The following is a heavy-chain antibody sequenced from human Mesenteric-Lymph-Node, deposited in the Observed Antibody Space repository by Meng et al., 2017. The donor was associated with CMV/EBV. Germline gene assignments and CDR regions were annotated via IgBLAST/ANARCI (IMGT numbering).Heavy chain of an antibody. J-gene: IGHJ6*02. Sequence: LSLTCAASGFTFSSYWMHWVRQAPGKGLVWVSRINSDGRSTSYADSVKGRFTISRDNAKNTLYLQMNSLRAEDTAVYYCARDQCTSCYRYYYGMDVWGQGTTVTVSS. V-gene: IGHV3-74*01. CDR3: ARDQCTSCYRYYYGMDV. CDR2: INSDGRST. D-gene: IGHD2-2*01. CDR1: GFTFSSYW.